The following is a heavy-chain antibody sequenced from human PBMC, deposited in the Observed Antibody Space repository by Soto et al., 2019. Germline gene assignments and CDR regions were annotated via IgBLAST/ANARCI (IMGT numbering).Heavy chain of an antibody. D-gene: IGHD3-3*01. J-gene: IGHJ4*02. CDR1: GGSISSGGYS. V-gene: IGHV4-30-2*01. Sequence: SETLSLTCAVSGGSISSGGYSWSWIRQPPGKGLEWIGYIYHSGSAYYNPSLKSRVTISVDRSKNQFSLKLSSVTAADTAVYYCARTPWIGVVIRSYYFDYWGQGTLVTVSS. CDR2: IYHSGSA. CDR3: ARTPWIGVVIRSYYFDY.